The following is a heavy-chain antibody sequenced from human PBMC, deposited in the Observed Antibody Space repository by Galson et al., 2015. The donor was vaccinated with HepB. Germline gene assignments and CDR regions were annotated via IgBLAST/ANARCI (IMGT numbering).Heavy chain of an antibody. D-gene: IGHD1-1*01. CDR2: IYPGDSDT. J-gene: IGHJ3*01. V-gene: IGHV5-51*01. CDR1: GYSLTGYW. CDR3: ARHSITPGTTGPALDARDV. Sequence: QSGAEVKKPGESLTISCTGSGYSLTGYWIGWGRQMPGKGLAWMGIIYPGDSDTRYSPSVQGQVTFSAAKSISTAYLQWDSLAASDTAMYYGARHSITPGTTGPALDARDVWGQGTVVTVSS.